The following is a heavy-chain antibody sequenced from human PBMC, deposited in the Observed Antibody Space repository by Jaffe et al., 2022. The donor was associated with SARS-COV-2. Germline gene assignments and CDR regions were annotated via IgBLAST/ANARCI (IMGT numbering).Heavy chain of an antibody. Sequence: EVQLAESGGGLVQPGGSLRLSCAAYGFTFGSYWMSWVRQTPGKGLEWVANIKNDGSEKYYVDSVKGRFTISRDNAKNSLFLQMNSLRAEDTAVYYCARGYYAINWFDPWGQGTLVTVSS. D-gene: IGHD1-26*01. V-gene: IGHV3-7*01. CDR2: IKNDGSEK. J-gene: IGHJ5*02. CDR1: GFTFGSYW. CDR3: ARGYYAINWFDP.